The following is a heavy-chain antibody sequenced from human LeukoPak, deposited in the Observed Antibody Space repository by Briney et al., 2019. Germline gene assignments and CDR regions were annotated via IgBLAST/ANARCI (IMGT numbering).Heavy chain of an antibody. V-gene: IGHV3-30*18. CDR2: ISYDGSNK. D-gene: IGHD6-19*01. J-gene: IGHJ4*02. CDR3: AKGIAVAGTLLTPPDC. CDR1: GFTFSSYG. Sequence: GGSLRLSCAASGFTFSSYGMHWVRQAPGKGLHWVAVISYDGSNKYYADSVKGRFTISRDNSKNTLYLQMNSLRAEDTAVYYCAKGIAVAGTLLTPPDCWGQGTLVTVSS.